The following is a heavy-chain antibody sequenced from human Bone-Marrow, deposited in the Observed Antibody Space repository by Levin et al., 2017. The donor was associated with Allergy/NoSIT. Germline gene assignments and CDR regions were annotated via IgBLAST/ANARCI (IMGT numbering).Heavy chain of an antibody. CDR2: IIPRLGTA. CDR3: ARVVWSGYTDYYYYYGLDV. CDR1: GGTFNRYA. Sequence: KISCKTSGGTFNRYAISWVRQAPGHGLEWMGGIIPRLGTASYAQKFQGRVTIIADEATNTVDMELSGLRSEDTAVYYCARVVWSGYTDYYYYYGLDVWGQGTTVTVSS. J-gene: IGHJ6*02. D-gene: IGHD3-3*01. V-gene: IGHV1-69*01.